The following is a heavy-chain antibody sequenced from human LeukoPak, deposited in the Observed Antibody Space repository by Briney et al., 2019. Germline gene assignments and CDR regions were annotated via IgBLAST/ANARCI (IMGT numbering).Heavy chain of an antibody. J-gene: IGHJ5*02. CDR2: TYYRSKWYN. CDR1: GYSVSSNSAA. V-gene: IGHV6-1*01. Sequence: SQTLSLTCAVSGYSVSSNSAAWNWIRQSPSRGLEWLGRTYYRSKWYNDYAVSVKSRITINPDTSKNQFSLQLNSVTPEDTAVYYCARGGSSGWYVPFDPWGQGTLVTVSS. D-gene: IGHD6-19*01. CDR3: ARGGSSGWYVPFDP.